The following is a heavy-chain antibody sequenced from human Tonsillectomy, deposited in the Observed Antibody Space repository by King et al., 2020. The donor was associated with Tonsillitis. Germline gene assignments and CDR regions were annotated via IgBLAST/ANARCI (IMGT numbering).Heavy chain of an antibody. CDR2: ISSGGSTI. D-gene: IGHD1-26*01. Sequence: VQLVESGGGLVHPGGSLRLSCAASGFTFSRYSMNWVRQAPGKGLEWVSYISSGGSTIYYADSVKGRFTISSDDAKNSLYLQMNSLRAEDTAVYYCARDLVDDYWGQGTLVTVSS. V-gene: IGHV3-48*01. J-gene: IGHJ4*02. CDR1: GFTFSRYS. CDR3: ARDLVDDY.